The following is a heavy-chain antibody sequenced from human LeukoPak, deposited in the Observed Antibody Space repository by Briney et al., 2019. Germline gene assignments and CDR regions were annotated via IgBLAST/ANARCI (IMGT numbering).Heavy chain of an antibody. D-gene: IGHD2-2*01. V-gene: IGHV3-30*02. CDR3: AKESGFSVGLPAAPDY. CDR1: GFAFSNHG. Sequence: GGSLRLSCAASGFAFSNHGMHWVRQAPGKGLEWVAFIRYDGSDKYYADSVKGRFIVSRDNSKNTLYLQMNSLRVEDTAVYYCAKESGFSVGLPAAPDYWGQGTLVTVSS. J-gene: IGHJ4*02. CDR2: IRYDGSDK.